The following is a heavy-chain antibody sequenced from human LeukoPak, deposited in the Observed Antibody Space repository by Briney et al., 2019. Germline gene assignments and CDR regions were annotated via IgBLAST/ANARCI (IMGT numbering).Heavy chain of an antibody. D-gene: IGHD3-10*01. V-gene: IGHV4-59*08. CDR3: AGGYGSGPKSGMDV. CDR1: GGSISSYY. Sequence: SETLSLTCTVSGGSISSYYWSWIRQPPGKGLEWIGYIYYSGSTYYNPSLKSRVTISVDTSKNQFSLKLSSVTAADTAVYYCAGGYGSGPKSGMDVWGQGTTVTVSS. CDR2: IYYSGST. J-gene: IGHJ6*02.